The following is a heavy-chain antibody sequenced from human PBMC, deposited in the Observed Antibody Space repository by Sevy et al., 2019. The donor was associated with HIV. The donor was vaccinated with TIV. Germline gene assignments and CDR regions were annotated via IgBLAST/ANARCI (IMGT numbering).Heavy chain of an antibody. CDR2: IYSVGST. CDR3: ARDNDYGDYYFDY. D-gene: IGHD4-17*01. Sequence: GGSLRLSCAASGFTVSSNYMSWVRQAPGKGLEWVSVIYSVGSTYYADAGKGRFTISRANSKNKLYLQMNSLRAEDTAVYYCARDNDYGDYYFDYWGQGTRVTVSS. CDR1: GFTVSSNY. J-gene: IGHJ4*02. V-gene: IGHV3-53*01.